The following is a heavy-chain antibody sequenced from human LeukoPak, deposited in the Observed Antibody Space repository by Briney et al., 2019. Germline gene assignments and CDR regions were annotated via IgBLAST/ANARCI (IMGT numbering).Heavy chain of an antibody. CDR2: IYYSGST. D-gene: IGHD3-22*01. Sequence: SETLSLTCTVSGGSLSSYYWSWIRQPPGKGLEWIGYIYYSGSTNYNPSLKSRVTISVDTSKNQFSLKLSSVTAADTAVYYCARHYDSSGYWYYFDYWGQGALVTVSS. J-gene: IGHJ4*02. V-gene: IGHV4-59*08. CDR3: ARHYDSSGYWYYFDY. CDR1: GGSLSSYY.